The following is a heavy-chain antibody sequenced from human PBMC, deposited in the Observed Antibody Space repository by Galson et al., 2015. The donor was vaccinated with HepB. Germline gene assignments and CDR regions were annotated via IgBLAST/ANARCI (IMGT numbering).Heavy chain of an antibody. J-gene: IGHJ4*02. V-gene: IGHV4-39*01. CDR2: VFYSGTT. CDR1: GGSISTGSYY. Sequence: VSGGSISTGSYYWGWTRQPPGKGLEWIGSVFYSGTTDYNPSLNSRVTISLDTSKNQFSLRLTSVTAAGTALYYCTRSHGGYWGQGTLVTVSS. CDR3: TRSHGGY. D-gene: IGHD4-23*01.